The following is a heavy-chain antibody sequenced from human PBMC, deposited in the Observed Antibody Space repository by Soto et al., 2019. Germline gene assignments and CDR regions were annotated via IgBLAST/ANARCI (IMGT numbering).Heavy chain of an antibody. Sequence: PSETLSLTCTVSGGSISSSSYYWGWIRQPPGKGLEWIGSIYYSGSTYYNPSLKSRVTVSVDTSKNQFSLKLSSVTAADTAVYYCARLGGDIVVVVAATDYAFDIWGQGTMVTVSS. D-gene: IGHD2-15*01. CDR1: GGSISSSSYY. CDR3: ARLGGDIVVVVAATDYAFDI. CDR2: IYYSGST. V-gene: IGHV4-39*01. J-gene: IGHJ3*02.